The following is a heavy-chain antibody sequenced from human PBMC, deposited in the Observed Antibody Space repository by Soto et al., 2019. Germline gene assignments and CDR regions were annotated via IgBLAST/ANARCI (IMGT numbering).Heavy chain of an antibody. CDR2: MSHSAGT. Sequence: QEQLQQWGAGLLKPSETLSLTCAVYGGFVSSGNYYWSWIRQPPGKGLEWIGEMSHSAGTHFNPSHKSRVPISVDTSKNQFSLKMSSVTAADTALYYCARVERGTATTVVDAFDIWGPGTMVTVSS. J-gene: IGHJ3*02. CDR3: ARVERGTATTVVDAFDI. D-gene: IGHD1-1*01. V-gene: IGHV4-34*01. CDR1: GGFVSSGNYY.